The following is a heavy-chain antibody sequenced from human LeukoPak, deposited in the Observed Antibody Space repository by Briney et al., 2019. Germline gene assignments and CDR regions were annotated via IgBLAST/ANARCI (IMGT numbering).Heavy chain of an antibody. Sequence: SETLSLTCTVSGGSISSSSYYWGWIRQPPGKGLEWIGSIYYSGSTYYNPSLKSRVTISVDTSENQFSLKLSPVTAADTAVYYCASGYSSSWYYRWGQGTLVTVSS. CDR3: ASGYSSSWYYR. CDR2: IYYSGST. J-gene: IGHJ5*02. D-gene: IGHD6-13*01. V-gene: IGHV4-39*01. CDR1: GGSISSSSYY.